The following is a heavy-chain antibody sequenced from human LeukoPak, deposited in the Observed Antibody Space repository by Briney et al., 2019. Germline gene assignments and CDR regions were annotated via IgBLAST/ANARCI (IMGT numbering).Heavy chain of an antibody. V-gene: IGHV4-59*12. Sequence: SETLSLTCTVSGASISSYYWSWLRQPPGKGVEWIGYIYYSGSTNYNPSLKSPVAISVDTSKKQVSLRLSSVTAADTAVYYCARGGSIVGTTPHDTFDIWGQGTVVTVSS. CDR2: IYYSGST. J-gene: IGHJ3*02. CDR1: GASISSYY. D-gene: IGHD1-26*01. CDR3: ARGGSIVGTTPHDTFDI.